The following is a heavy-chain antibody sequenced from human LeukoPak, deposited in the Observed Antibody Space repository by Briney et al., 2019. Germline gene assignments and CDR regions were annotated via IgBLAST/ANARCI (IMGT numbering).Heavy chain of an antibody. J-gene: IGHJ6*02. CDR2: IYYSGST. CDR1: GGSISSGGYY. Sequence: SETLSLTCTVSGGSISSGGYYWSWIRQHPGKGLEWIGYIYYSGSTYYNPSLKSRVTISVDTSKNQFSLKLSSVTAADTAVYYCARLVQGVIIIHGMDVWGQGTTVTVSS. D-gene: IGHD3-10*01. CDR3: ARLVQGVIIIHGMDV. V-gene: IGHV4-31*03.